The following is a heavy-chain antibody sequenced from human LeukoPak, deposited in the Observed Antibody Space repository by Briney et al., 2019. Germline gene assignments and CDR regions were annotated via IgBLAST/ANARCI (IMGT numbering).Heavy chain of an antibody. J-gene: IGHJ4*02. CDR2: IYYSGST. CDR3: ARQWSGYYTFDY. V-gene: IGHV4-59*11. Sequence: SETLSLTCTVSSGSISSHYWSWIRQPPGKGLEWIGYIYYSGSTNYNPSLKSRVTISVDTSKNQFSLKLSSVTAADTAVYYCARQWSGYYTFDYWGQGTLVTVSS. D-gene: IGHD3-3*01. CDR1: SGSISSHY.